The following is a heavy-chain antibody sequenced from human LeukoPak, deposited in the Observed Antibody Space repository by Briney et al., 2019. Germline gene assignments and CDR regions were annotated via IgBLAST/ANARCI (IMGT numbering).Heavy chain of an antibody. J-gene: IGHJ3*02. V-gene: IGHV3-21*01. Sequence: PGGSLRLSCAASGFTFSSYSMNWVRQAPGKGLEWVSSISSSSSYIYYADSVKGRFTISRDNAKNSLYLQMNSLRAEDTAVYYCARDRSPYCGGDCHQGHDAFDIWGQGTMVTVSS. CDR3: ARDRSPYCGGDCHQGHDAFDI. CDR1: GFTFSSYS. CDR2: ISSSSSYI. D-gene: IGHD2-21*01.